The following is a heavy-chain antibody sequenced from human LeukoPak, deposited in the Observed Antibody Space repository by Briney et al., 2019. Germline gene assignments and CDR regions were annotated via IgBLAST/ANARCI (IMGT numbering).Heavy chain of an antibody. Sequence: PGGSLRLSCAASGFTFSSYWMHWVRQAPGKGLVWVPRINSDGSSTSYADSVKGRFTISRDNAKNTLYLQMNSLRAEDTAVYYCARDQLYCSGGYCYFDYWGQGTLVTVSS. CDR2: INSDGSST. D-gene: IGHD2-15*01. CDR3: ARDQLYCSGGYCYFDY. CDR1: GFTFSSYW. V-gene: IGHV3-74*01. J-gene: IGHJ4*02.